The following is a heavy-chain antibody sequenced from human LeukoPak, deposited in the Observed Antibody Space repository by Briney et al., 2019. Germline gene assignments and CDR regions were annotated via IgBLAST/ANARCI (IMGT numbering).Heavy chain of an antibody. D-gene: IGHD3-22*01. CDR3: AKDDSYDSSGYHDPFGDY. CDR2: ISGSGGST. Sequence: GGSLRLSCTASGFTFSGYAMSWVRQAPGKGLEWVSVISGSGGSTYYADSVKGRFTISRDNSKNTLYLQMNSLRAEDTAVYYCAKDDSYDSSGYHDPFGDYWGQGTLVTVSS. J-gene: IGHJ4*02. V-gene: IGHV3-23*01. CDR1: GFTFSGYA.